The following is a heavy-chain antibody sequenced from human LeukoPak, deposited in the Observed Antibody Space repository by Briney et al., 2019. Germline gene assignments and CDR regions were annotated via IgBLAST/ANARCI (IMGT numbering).Heavy chain of an antibody. J-gene: IGHJ4*02. CDR2: INPSGGST. V-gene: IGHV1-46*01. CDR3: AKDFVVDTAMVQT. CDR1: GYTFTSYY. D-gene: IGHD5-18*01. Sequence: ASVKVSCKASGYTFTSYYMHWVRQAPGQGLEWMGIINPSGGSTSYAQKFQGRVTMTRDTSTSTVYMELSSLRAEDTAVYYCAKDFVVDTAMVQTWGQGTLVTVSS.